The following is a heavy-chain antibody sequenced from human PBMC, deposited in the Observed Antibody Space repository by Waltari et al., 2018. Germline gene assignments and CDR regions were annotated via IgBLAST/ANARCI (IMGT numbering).Heavy chain of an antibody. CDR3: ARPDYDILGFDP. Sequence: QVQLVESGGGVVQPGRSLRLSCAASGFTFSSYAMHWVRQAPGKGLEWVAVISYDGSNKYYADSGKGRFTISRDNSKNTLYLQMNSLRAEDTAVYYCARPDYDILGFDPWGQGTLVTVSS. V-gene: IGHV3-30*01. CDR1: GFTFSSYA. D-gene: IGHD3-9*01. CDR2: ISYDGSNK. J-gene: IGHJ5*02.